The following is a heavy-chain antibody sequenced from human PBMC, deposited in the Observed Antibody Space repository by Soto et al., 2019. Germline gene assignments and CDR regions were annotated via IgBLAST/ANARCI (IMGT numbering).Heavy chain of an antibody. Sequence: ASVKVSCKASGYTFTSYGISWVRQAPGKGLEWMGWISAYNGNTNYAQKLQGRVTMTTDTSTSIAYMELRSLRSDDTAVYYCARAYDFWSGYAFDYWGQGTLVTVSS. V-gene: IGHV1-18*01. D-gene: IGHD3-3*01. CDR3: ARAYDFWSGYAFDY. J-gene: IGHJ4*02. CDR2: ISAYNGNT. CDR1: GYTFTSYG.